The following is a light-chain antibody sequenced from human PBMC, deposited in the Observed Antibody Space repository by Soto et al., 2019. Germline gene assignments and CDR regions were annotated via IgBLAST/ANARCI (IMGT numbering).Light chain of an antibody. CDR2: GAS. V-gene: IGKV3-15*01. J-gene: IGKJ1*01. Sequence: EIVMTQSPATLSVSPEERATLSCRASQSVSSNLAWYQQKPGQAPRLLMYGASTRATGIPDRFSGSGSGTEFTLTISSLQSEDFAVYYCQQHNNWPPWTFGQGTKVEIK. CDR3: QQHNNWPPWT. CDR1: QSVSSN.